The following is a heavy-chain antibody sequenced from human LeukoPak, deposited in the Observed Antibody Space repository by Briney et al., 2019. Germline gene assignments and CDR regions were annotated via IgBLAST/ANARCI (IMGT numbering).Heavy chain of an antibody. CDR1: GFTFSSYE. J-gene: IGHJ2*01. CDR2: ISSSGSTI. CDR3: ARDRDYSSSYFGWYFDL. V-gene: IGHV3-48*03. D-gene: IGHD6-6*01. Sequence: GGSLRLSCAASGFTFSSYEMNWVRQAPGKGLEWVSYISSSGSTIYYADSVKGRFTISRDNAKNSLYLQMNSLRAEDTALYYCARDRDYSSSYFGWYFDLWGRGTLVTVSS.